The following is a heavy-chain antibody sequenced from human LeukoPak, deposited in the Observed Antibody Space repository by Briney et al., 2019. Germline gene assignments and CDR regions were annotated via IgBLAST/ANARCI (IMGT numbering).Heavy chain of an antibody. CDR2: IYYSGST. CDR1: GGSISSYY. D-gene: IGHD3-22*01. CDR3: ARGTYYYDSSGSYYFDY. V-gene: IGHV4-59*01. J-gene: IGHJ4*02. Sequence: SETLSLTCTVSGGSISSYYWSWIRQPPGKGLEWIGYIYYSGSTNYNPSLESRVTISVDTSKNQFSLKLSSVTAADTAVYYCARGTYYYDSSGSYYFDYWGQGTLVTVSS.